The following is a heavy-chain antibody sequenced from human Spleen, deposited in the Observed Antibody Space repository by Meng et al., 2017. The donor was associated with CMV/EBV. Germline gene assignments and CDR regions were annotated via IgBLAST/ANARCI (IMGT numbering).Heavy chain of an antibody. CDR2: IYYNGNT. Sequence: SETLSLTCTVSGGSMGRGTDHWAWIRQPPGKGLEWIGSIYYNGNTFYNPSLKSRVTISGDTSKNQFSLKVNSLTAADTAVYYCALTTDNWFDPWGHGILVTVSS. CDR1: GGSMGRGTDH. D-gene: IGHD4-11*01. CDR3: ALTTDNWFDP. J-gene: IGHJ5*02. V-gene: IGHV4-39*07.